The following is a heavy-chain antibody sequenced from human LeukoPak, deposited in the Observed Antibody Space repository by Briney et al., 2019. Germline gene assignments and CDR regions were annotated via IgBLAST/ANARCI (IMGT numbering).Heavy chain of an antibody. J-gene: IGHJ3*02. Sequence: PSETLSLTCTVSGGSISSYYWSWIRQPPGKGLEWIGYIFYTGSTNYNPSLKSRVTISVLTSKNRFSLKLSSVTAADTAVYYCATLTGGDDAFDIWGQGTMVTVPS. CDR2: IFYTGST. CDR3: ATLTGGDDAFDI. CDR1: GGSISSYY. V-gene: IGHV4-59*01. D-gene: IGHD4-23*01.